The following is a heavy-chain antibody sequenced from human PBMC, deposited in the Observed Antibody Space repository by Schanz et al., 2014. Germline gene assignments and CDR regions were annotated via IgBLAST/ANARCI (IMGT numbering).Heavy chain of an antibody. Sequence: QLVQSGSEFRKPGASVKVSCKASGYIFSSYAIHWVRQAPGQGLEWMGWINPTTGNPGYAQGFTGRFVFSFDTSVSTAYLQIXXLXXEDTAVYYCARARYGLDVWGQGTTVTVSS. CDR2: INPTTGNP. J-gene: IGHJ6*02. CDR3: ARARYGLDV. V-gene: IGHV7-4-1*02. CDR1: GYIFSSYA.